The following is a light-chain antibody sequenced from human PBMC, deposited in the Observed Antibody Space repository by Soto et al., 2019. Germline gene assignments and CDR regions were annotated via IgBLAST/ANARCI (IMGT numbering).Light chain of an antibody. CDR2: GAS. Sequence: PGQRATLSCRASQTVTTFYLAWYQQKPGQAPRLLIYGASSRATGIPDRFSGSGSGTDFTLTISRLEPEDCAVYYCQQYGSSTGLTFGGGTKVEI. CDR3: QQYGSSTGLT. CDR1: QTVTTFY. J-gene: IGKJ4*01. V-gene: IGKV3-20*01.